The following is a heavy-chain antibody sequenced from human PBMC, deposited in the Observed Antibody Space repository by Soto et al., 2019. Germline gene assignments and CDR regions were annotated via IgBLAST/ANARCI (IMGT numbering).Heavy chain of an antibody. CDR3: ARVTALVRGFNIPTLFDL. CDR2: LYPRGRT. J-gene: IGHJ5*02. CDR1: GQSITGEYY. Sequence: SETLSFTCGFAGQSITGEYYEAWIRQPPVKGLERIVPLYPRGRTDYNPSLKSRVTISVDTSKNQFSLKVRSVTATDTAVYYCARVTALVRGFNIPTLFDLWGQGTLVTVSS. V-gene: IGHV4-38-2*01. D-gene: IGHD3-10*01.